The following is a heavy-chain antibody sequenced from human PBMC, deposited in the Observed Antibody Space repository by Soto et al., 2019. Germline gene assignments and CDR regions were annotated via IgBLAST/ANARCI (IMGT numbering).Heavy chain of an antibody. CDR1: GFTFSSDS. D-gene: IGHD3-22*01. CDR3: AKDRVSMYSCGYYSILTDS. V-gene: IGHV3-48*01. J-gene: IGHJ4*02. Sequence: PGGSLRLSCAASGFTFSSDSMNWVRQAPGKGLEWVSYISSSSSTIYYADSVKGRFTISRDNAKHPLYLQMHSLRAGDTAVYYCAKDRVSMYSCGYYSILTDSWGQGTLVTVSS. CDR2: ISSSSSTI.